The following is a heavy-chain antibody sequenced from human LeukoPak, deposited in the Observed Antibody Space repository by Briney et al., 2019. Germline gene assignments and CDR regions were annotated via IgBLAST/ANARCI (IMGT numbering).Heavy chain of an antibody. J-gene: IGHJ3*02. D-gene: IGHD1-26*01. CDR1: GFTFDDYG. CDR2: INWNGGST. Sequence: EGSLRLSCAASGFTFDDYGMSWVRQAPGKGLEWVSGINWNGGSTGYADSVKGRFTISGDNAKNSLYLQMNSLRAEDTALYYCASRYSGSYGAFDIWGQGTMVTVSS. V-gene: IGHV3-20*04. CDR3: ASRYSGSYGAFDI.